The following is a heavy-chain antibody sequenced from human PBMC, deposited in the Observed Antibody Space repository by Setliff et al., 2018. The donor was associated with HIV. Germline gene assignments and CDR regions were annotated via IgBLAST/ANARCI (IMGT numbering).Heavy chain of an antibody. V-gene: IGHV4-31*03. CDR1: GGAVASGGYY. CDR3: ARAALAGIAARPFYFDY. Sequence: PSETLSLTCTVSGGAVASGGYYWSWLRQHPGKGLEWIGFIYHRGNTHYNSSLKSRLTISVDTSKDQFFLMLNSVTAADTAVYFCARAALAGIAARPFYFDYWGQGRLVTVSS. D-gene: IGHD6-6*01. J-gene: IGHJ4*02. CDR2: IYHRGNT.